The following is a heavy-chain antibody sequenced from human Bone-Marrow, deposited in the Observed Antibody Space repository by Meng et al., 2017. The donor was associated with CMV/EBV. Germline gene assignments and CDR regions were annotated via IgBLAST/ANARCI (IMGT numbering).Heavy chain of an antibody. Sequence: GGSLRLSCKGSGYSFTSYWIGWVRQMPGKGLEWMGIIYPGDSDTRYSPSFQGQVTISADKSISTAYLQWSSLKASDTAMYYCARLAWDYYYGMAVWGQGTTVTVSS. J-gene: IGHJ6*02. V-gene: IGHV5-51*01. D-gene: IGHD1-26*01. CDR2: IYPGDSDT. CDR1: GYSFTSYW. CDR3: ARLAWDYYYGMAV.